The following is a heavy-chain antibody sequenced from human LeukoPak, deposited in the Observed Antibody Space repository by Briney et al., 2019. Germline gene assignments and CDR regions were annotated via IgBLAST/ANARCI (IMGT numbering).Heavy chain of an antibody. Sequence: GGSLRLSCAASGFTFSSYGMHWVRQAPGKGLEWVSYISSSSSTIYYADSVKGRFTISRDNAKNSLYLQMNSLRAEDTAVYYCARKKVVVAATGAFDIWGQGTMVTVSS. CDR1: GFTFSSYG. CDR2: ISSSSSTI. V-gene: IGHV3-48*04. D-gene: IGHD2-15*01. CDR3: ARKKVVVAATGAFDI. J-gene: IGHJ3*02.